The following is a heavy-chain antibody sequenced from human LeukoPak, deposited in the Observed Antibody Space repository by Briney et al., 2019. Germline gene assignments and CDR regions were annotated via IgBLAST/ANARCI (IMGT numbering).Heavy chain of an antibody. Sequence: PGGSLRLSCAASGFTFSSYAMSWVRQAPGKGLEWVSGISGGGTGTYYADSVKGRFTISRDNSKSTLYLQMNSLGAGDTALYYCAKYGSGNFFDYWGQGTLVTVSS. D-gene: IGHD3-10*01. V-gene: IGHV3-23*01. J-gene: IGHJ4*02. CDR1: GFTFSSYA. CDR2: ISGGGTGT. CDR3: AKYGSGNFFDY.